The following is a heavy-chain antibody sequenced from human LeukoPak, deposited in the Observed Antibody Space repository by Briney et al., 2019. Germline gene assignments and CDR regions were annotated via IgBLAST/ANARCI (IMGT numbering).Heavy chain of an antibody. CDR1: GGTFSSYA. CDR2: IIPIFGTA. Sequence: AASVKVSCKASGGTFSSYAISWVRQAPGQGLEWMGGIIPIFGTANYAQKFLGRVTITADEFTSTAYMELSSLRSEDTAVYYCTRVLGSGGSLDPYYFDYWGQGTLVTVSS. V-gene: IGHV1-69*13. CDR3: TRVLGSGGSLDPYYFDY. D-gene: IGHD1-26*01. J-gene: IGHJ4*02.